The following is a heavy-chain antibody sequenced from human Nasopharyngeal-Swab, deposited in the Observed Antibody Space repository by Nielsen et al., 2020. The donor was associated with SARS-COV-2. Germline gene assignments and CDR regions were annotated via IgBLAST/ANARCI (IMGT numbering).Heavy chain of an antibody. Sequence: GESLKISCAASGFTFSSYSMNWVRQAPGKGLEWVSSISSSSSYIYYADSVKGRFTISRDNAKNSLYLQMNSLRAEDTAVYYYARSLRGSSLHYWGQGTLVTVSS. CDR3: ARSLRGSSLHY. J-gene: IGHJ4*02. D-gene: IGHD6-6*01. CDR2: ISSSSSYI. CDR1: GFTFSSYS. V-gene: IGHV3-21*01.